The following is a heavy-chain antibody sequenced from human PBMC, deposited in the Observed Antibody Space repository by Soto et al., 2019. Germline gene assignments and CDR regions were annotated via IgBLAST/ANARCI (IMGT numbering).Heavy chain of an antibody. CDR2: IDWDDDK. CDR3: ARILAYSTTKNYYYYGMDV. J-gene: IGHJ6*02. Sequence: SGPTLVNPTQTLTLTCTFSGFSLSTSGMCVSRICQPPGKALEWLARIDWDDDKYYSTSLKTRLTISKDTSKNQVVLTMTNMDPVDTATYYCARILAYSTTKNYYYYGMDVWGQGTTVTVSS. CDR1: GFSLSTSGMC. D-gene: IGHD6-13*01. V-gene: IGHV2-70*11.